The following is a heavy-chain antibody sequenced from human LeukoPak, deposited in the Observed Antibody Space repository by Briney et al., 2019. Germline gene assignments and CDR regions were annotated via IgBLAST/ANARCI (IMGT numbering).Heavy chain of an antibody. J-gene: IGHJ4*02. CDR1: GYTFTSYA. D-gene: IGHD6-6*01. CDR2: INTGNGNT. CDR3: ARSSSIAARPSDY. Sequence: ASVKVSCKASGYTFTSYAMHWVRQAPGQRLEWMGWINTGNGNTKYSQKFQGRVTITRDTSASTAYMELSSLRSEDTAVYYCARSSSIAARPSDYWGQGTLVTVSS. V-gene: IGHV1-3*04.